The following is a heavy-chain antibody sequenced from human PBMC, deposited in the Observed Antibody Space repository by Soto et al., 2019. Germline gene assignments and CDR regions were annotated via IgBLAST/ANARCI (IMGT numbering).Heavy chain of an antibody. J-gene: IGHJ4*02. CDR1: GYTFTSYY. Sequence: ASVKVSCKASGYTFTSYYMHWVRQAPGQGLEWMGIINPSGGSTSYAQKFQGRVTMTRDTSTSTVYMELSSLRSEDTAVYYCARVVYYYDSSGVYLPTYYFDYWGQGTLVTVSS. CDR2: INPSGGST. V-gene: IGHV1-46*01. D-gene: IGHD3-22*01. CDR3: ARVVYYYDSSGVYLPTYYFDY.